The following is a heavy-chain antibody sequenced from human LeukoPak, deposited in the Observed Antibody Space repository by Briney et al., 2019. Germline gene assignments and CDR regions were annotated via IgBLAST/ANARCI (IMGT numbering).Heavy chain of an antibody. V-gene: IGHV3-48*03. CDR3: ARARGEWPVVFDY. Sequence: GGSLRLSCAVSGFTFSSYEMNWVRQAPGKGLEWVSYISSSGSTIYYADSVKGRFTISRDNAKNSLYLQMNSLRAEDTAVYYCARARGEWPVVFDYWGQGTLVTVSS. CDR1: GFTFSSYE. D-gene: IGHD6-19*01. J-gene: IGHJ4*02. CDR2: ISSSGSTI.